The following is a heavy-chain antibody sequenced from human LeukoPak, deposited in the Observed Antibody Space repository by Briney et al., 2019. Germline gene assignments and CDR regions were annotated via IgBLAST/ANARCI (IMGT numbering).Heavy chain of an antibody. D-gene: IGHD6-19*01. CDR2: IKQDGSEK. CDR3: ARVPRSSGSGWFDP. V-gene: IGHV3-7*01. CDR1: GFTFSSYW. J-gene: IGHJ5*02. Sequence: PGGSLRLSCAASGFTFSSYWMSWVRQAPGKGLEWVANIKQDGSEKYYVDSVKGRFTVSRDNARNSLYLQMNSLRAEDTAVYYCARVPRSSGSGWFDPWGQGTLVTVSS.